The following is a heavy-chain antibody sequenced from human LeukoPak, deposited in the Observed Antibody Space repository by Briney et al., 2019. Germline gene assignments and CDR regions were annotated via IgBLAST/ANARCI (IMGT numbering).Heavy chain of an antibody. CDR1: GGSIRSAGYS. V-gene: IGHV4-31*11. CDR3: ARDGATGVLDH. D-gene: IGHD7-27*01. CDR2: IYYSGST. Sequence: SETLSLTCAVSGGSIRSAGYSWYWIRQFPGKGLEWIGYIYYSGSTAYNPSLKSRITISLDTSENQFSLNLTSVTAADTAVYFCARDGATGVLDHWGQGTLVTVSS. J-gene: IGHJ4*02.